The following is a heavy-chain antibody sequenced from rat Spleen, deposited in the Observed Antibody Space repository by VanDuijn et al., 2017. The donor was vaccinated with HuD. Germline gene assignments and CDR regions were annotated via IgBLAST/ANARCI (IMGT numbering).Heavy chain of an antibody. J-gene: IGHJ2*01. CDR3: SSLLY. CDR2: ITDTGGII. V-gene: IGHV5-20*01. Sequence: EVQLVESGGGLVQPGRSLKLSCAASGFTFSDYYMAWVRQAPTKGLEWVASITDTGGIIYYPDSVKGRFTVSRDNAQHTLYLQMNSLRSEDTATYYCSSLLYWGQGVMVTVSS. CDR1: GFTFSDYY.